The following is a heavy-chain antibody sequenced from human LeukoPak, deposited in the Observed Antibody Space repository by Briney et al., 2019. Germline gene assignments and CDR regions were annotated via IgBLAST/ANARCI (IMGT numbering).Heavy chain of an antibody. D-gene: IGHD6-19*01. CDR3: ARDLSSSGWYAFHDY. Sequence: GGSLRLSCAASGFTFSSYSMNWVRQAPGKGLEWVSYISSRATAIYYADSVKGRFTISRDNAKNSLYLQMNSLRAEDTAVYYCARDLSSSGWYAFHDYWGQGTLVTVSS. V-gene: IGHV3-48*04. CDR1: GFTFSSYS. CDR2: ISSRATAI. J-gene: IGHJ4*02.